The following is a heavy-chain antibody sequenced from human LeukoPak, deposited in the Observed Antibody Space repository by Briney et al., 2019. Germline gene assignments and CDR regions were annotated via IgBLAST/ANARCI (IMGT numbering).Heavy chain of an antibody. V-gene: IGHV3-23*01. Sequence: QTGGSLRLSCAASGFTFSSYAMSWVRQAPGKGLEWVSAISGSGGSTYYADSVKGRFTISRDNSKNTLYLQMNSLRAEDTAVYYCAKVYGWWEPGAPDYWGQGTLVTVSS. CDR2: ISGSGGST. CDR3: AKVYGWWEPGAPDY. D-gene: IGHD1-26*01. CDR1: GFTFSSYA. J-gene: IGHJ4*02.